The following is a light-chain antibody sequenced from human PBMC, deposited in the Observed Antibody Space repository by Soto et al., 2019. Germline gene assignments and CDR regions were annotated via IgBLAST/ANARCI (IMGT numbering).Light chain of an antibody. V-gene: IGKV1D-16*01. CDR3: QQYYTYPRT. CDR1: QHITTN. CDR2: AAS. J-gene: IGKJ1*01. Sequence: DIQMPQSPSSLSASVGDRVTITCRASQHITTNLAWFQQKPEKAPKTLIYAASTLQGGVSSRFSGNGSGTDFTITISSLQPEDFATYYCQQYYTYPRTFGRGTKVEIK.